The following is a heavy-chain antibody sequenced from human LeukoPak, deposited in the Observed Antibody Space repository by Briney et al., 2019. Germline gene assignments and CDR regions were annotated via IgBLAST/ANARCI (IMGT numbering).Heavy chain of an antibody. CDR2: ISGSGGST. CDR3: AKGAYGSSASFESCFDY. D-gene: IGHD3-10*01. CDR1: GFTFSTYA. Sequence: PGGPLRLSCAASGFTFSTYAMSWIRQAPGKGLEGVSTISGSGGSTYYADSVKGRFTISRDNSKDTLDLQMNSLRAEDTAVYYCAKGAYGSSASFESCFDYWGQGTLVTVSS. V-gene: IGHV3-23*01. J-gene: IGHJ4*02.